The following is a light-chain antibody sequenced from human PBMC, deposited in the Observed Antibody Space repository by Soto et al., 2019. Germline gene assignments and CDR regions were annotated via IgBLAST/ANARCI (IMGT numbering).Light chain of an antibody. J-gene: IGKJ3*01. CDR2: GAS. CDR1: QSVTINY. CDR3: QQYGSSRFT. V-gene: IGKV3-20*01. Sequence: EIVLTQSPGTLSLSPGERATLSCRASQSVTINYLAWYQQKPAQSPRLLVDGASTSATGTPDRFSGSGSGRDFTLTISRLEPEDFAVYYCQQYGSSRFTFGPGTKVDIK.